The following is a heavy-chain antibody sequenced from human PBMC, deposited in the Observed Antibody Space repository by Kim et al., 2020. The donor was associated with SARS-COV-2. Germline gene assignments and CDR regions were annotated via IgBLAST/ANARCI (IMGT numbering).Heavy chain of an antibody. Sequence: ASVKVSCKASGYTFTGYYMHWVRQAPGQGLEWMGWINPNSGGTNYAQKFQGWVTMTRDTSISTAYMELSRLRSDDTAVYYCARDPGNSDYDILTGYIPRPYGMDVWGQGTTVTVSS. J-gene: IGHJ6*02. V-gene: IGHV1-2*04. CDR2: INPNSGGT. D-gene: IGHD3-9*01. CDR1: GYTFTGYY. CDR3: ARDPGNSDYDILTGYIPRPYGMDV.